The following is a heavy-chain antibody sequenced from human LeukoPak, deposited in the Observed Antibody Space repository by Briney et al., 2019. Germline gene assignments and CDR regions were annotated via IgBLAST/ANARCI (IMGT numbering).Heavy chain of an antibody. Sequence: GGSLRLPCAGSGDSFISHTMIWVRQAPGKGLEWISYIGYSGSPTYYADSVKGRFGISRDDAKTSLYLHMNSLRAEDTALYYCAREYDSRARFDSWGQGILVTVSS. J-gene: IGHJ4*02. CDR2: IGYSGSPT. CDR1: GDSFISHT. D-gene: IGHD4-11*01. V-gene: IGHV3-48*01. CDR3: AREYDSRARFDS.